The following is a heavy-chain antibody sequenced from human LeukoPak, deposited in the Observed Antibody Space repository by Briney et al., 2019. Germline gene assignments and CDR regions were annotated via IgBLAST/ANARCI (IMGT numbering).Heavy chain of an antibody. CDR2: IYHNGNT. Sequence: SETLSLTCTVFGSSINSVYSWGWIRQPPGKGLEWIGSIYHNGNTYYNSSLKSRVTISVHTSENQFSLKLSSVTAADTAVYYCASYKTYYDSSGNPFDYWGREPWSPSPQ. CDR1: GSSINSVYS. J-gene: IGHJ4*02. D-gene: IGHD3-22*01. V-gene: IGHV4-38-2*02. CDR3: ASYKTYYDSSGNPFDY.